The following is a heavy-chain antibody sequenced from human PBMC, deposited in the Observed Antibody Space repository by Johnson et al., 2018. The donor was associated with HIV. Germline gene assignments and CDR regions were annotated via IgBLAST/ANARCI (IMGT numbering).Heavy chain of an antibody. V-gene: IGHV3-33*05. CDR2: ISYDGSNK. Sequence: HVQLVESGGGVVQPGGSLRLSCAASGFTFSSYGMHWVRQVPGKGLEWVAVISYDGSNKYYADSVKGRFTISRDNAKNSLYLQMNSLRAEDTAVYYCARDRGGPVRDDAFDIWGQGTMVTVSS. D-gene: IGHD3-10*01. CDR3: ARDRGGPVRDDAFDI. CDR1: GFTFSSYG. J-gene: IGHJ3*02.